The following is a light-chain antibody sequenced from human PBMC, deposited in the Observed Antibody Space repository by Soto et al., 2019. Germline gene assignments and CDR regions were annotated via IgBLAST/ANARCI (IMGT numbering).Light chain of an antibody. J-gene: IGKJ1*01. CDR3: QQYDKWPRT. CDR2: GAS. CDR1: QSISSK. V-gene: IGKV3-15*01. Sequence: EIVLTQSPGTLSLSPGERTTLSCRASQSISSKYLAWYQQKLGQAPRLLIYGASTRATGVPARFSGSGSGTEFTLTISNLQSEDFAVYHCQQYDKWPRTFGQGTKVDIK.